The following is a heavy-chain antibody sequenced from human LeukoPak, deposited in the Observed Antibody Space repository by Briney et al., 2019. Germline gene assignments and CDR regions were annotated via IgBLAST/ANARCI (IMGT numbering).Heavy chain of an antibody. D-gene: IGHD3-22*01. Sequence: GASVKVSCKASGYTFTSYYLHWVRQAPGQGLEWMGWINPNSGGTNYAQKFQGRVTMTRDTSISTAYMELTRLRSDDTAEYYCARALYYDSSGYYSSSYYYFQHWGQGTLVTVSP. CDR2: INPNSGGT. CDR3: ARALYYDSSGYYSSSYYYFQH. V-gene: IGHV1-2*02. J-gene: IGHJ1*01. CDR1: GYTFTSYY.